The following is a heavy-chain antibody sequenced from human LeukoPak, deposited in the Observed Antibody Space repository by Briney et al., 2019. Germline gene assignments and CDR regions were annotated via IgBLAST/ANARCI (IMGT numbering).Heavy chain of an antibody. Sequence: ASVKVSCKASGYTFTGYYMHWVRQAPGQGLEWMGWINPNSGGTNYAQKFQGRVTMTRDTSISTAYMELSRLRSDDTAVYYCARDPSKLGRGVVVIIYYFDYWGQGTLVTVSS. J-gene: IGHJ4*02. V-gene: IGHV1-2*02. CDR2: INPNSGGT. CDR1: GYTFTGYY. D-gene: IGHD3-22*01. CDR3: ARDPSKLGRGVVVIIYYFDY.